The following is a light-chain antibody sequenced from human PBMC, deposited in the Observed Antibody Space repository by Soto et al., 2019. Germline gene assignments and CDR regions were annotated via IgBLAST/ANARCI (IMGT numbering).Light chain of an antibody. V-gene: IGKV4-1*01. Sequence: EIVMAQFPETLAVSVGERATIKCRSSQSLLHSSDNRNYLTWYQQKPEQPPKLLIFWAFTRHYGVLDRFTGSGSGTDFTLTINSLQAEDVAVNYCQQYYSTPWTFGQGTKVEIK. CDR3: QQYYSTPWT. J-gene: IGKJ1*01. CDR1: QSLLHSSDNRNY. CDR2: WAF.